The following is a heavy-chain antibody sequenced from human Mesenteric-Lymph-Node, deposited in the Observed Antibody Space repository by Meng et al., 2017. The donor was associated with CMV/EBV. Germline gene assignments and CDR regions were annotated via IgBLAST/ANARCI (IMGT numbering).Heavy chain of an antibody. J-gene: IGHJ5*02. D-gene: IGHD6-6*01. CDR1: GYTFTGYY. Sequence: ASVKVSCKASGYTFTGYYIHWVRQAPGQGLEWMGWINPNTGGTDYGQKFQGRVTMTRDTFITTAYMELSRLRSDDTAVYYCARGPHSRSSLVGWFDPWGQGTLVTVPQ. CDR3: ARGPHSRSSLVGWFDP. V-gene: IGHV1-2*02. CDR2: INPNTGGT.